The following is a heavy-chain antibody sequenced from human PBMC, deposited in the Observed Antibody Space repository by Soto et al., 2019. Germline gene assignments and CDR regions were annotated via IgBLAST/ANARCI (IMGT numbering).Heavy chain of an antibody. CDR3: ATPGRGYGSGSYYGGILDI. V-gene: IGHV1-24*01. D-gene: IGHD3-10*01. J-gene: IGHJ3*02. Sequence: GASVKVSCKVSGYTLTELSMHWVRQAPGKGLEWMGGFDPEDGETIYAQKFQGRVTMTEDTSTDTAYKEMSSLRSEDTAEYYCATPGRGYGSGSYYGGILDIWGQGTMVTVSS. CDR2: FDPEDGET. CDR1: GYTLTELS.